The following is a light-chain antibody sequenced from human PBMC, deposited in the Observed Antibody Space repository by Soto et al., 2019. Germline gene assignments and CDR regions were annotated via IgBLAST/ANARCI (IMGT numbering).Light chain of an antibody. V-gene: IGLV2-14*03. Sequence: QSALTQPASVSGSTGQSITISCTATSSDVGAYDYVSWYQQHPDKAPKLMIYEVSNRPSGVSNRFSGSKSVNTATLTISGLQFEDEADYYCSSYTSSSTRVFGTGTKVTVL. CDR3: SSYTSSSTRV. CDR1: SSDVGAYDY. J-gene: IGLJ1*01. CDR2: EVS.